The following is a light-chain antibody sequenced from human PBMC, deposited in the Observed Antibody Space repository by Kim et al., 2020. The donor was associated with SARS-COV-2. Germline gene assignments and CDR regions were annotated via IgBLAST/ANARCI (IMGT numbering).Light chain of an antibody. J-gene: IGLJ3*02. CDR2: SNN. CDR1: SSNVGSNT. CDR3: AAWDDSLNGFWV. V-gene: IGLV1-44*01. Sequence: QRFTISCSGSSSNVGSNTVNWYQQLPGTAPTLLIYSNNQRPSGVPDRFSGSKSGTSASLAISGLQSEDEADYYCAAWDDSLNGFWVFGGGTKLTVL.